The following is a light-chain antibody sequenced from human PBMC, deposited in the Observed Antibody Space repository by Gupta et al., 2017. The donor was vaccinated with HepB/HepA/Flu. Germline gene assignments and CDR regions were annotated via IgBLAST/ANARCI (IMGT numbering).Light chain of an antibody. V-gene: IGLV2-14*01. CDR3: SSFASSNTPV. J-gene: IGLJ1*01. CDR2: DVN. CDR1: SSDVGAYDY. Sequence: QSALTQPASVSGSPGQSITISCTGTSSDVGAYDYVCWYQQRPGKAPKLMIYDVNNRPSGVSNRFSGSKSGNTASLTISGLQAEDEADYYCSSFASSNTPVFGTGTKVTVL.